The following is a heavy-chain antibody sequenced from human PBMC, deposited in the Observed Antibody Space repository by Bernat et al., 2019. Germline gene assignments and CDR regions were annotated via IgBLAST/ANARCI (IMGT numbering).Heavy chain of an antibody. CDR1: GFTFTSHA. CDR3: AKGGLLGLYSFDY. D-gene: IGHD3-16*01. Sequence: QVQVVESGGGVIQPGGSLRLSCAASGFTFTSHAMHWVRQAPGKGLEWVAIIYSDGDKKYVDSVKGRFTISRDTSKNTLYLQMDSLRPEDTAVYYCAKGGLLGLYSFDYWGQGTLVTVSS. V-gene: IGHV3-30*02. CDR2: IYSDGDKK. J-gene: IGHJ4*02.